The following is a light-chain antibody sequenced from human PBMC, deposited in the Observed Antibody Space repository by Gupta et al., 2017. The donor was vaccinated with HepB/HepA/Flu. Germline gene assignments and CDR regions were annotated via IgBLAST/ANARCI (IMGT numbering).Light chain of an antibody. V-gene: IGKV3-15*01. J-gene: IGKJ2*01. CDR3: QQYNNWPPDT. CDR2: VIS. Sequence: EIVMIQSPPTLSVSPGETATLSCRASQSVSNNLTWYQKKPGQAPRLLMYVISTRATGIPARFSGSGSGTDFSLTISSLQPEDSAVYYCQQYNNWPPDTFGQGTKLEIK. CDR1: QSVSNN.